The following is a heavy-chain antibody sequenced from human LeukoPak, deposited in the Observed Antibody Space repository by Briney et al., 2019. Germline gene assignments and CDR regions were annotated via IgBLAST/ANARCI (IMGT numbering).Heavy chain of an antibody. D-gene: IGHD6-13*01. Sequence: SVEVSCKASGGTFSSYTISWVRQAPGQGLEWMGRIIPILGIANYAQKFQGRVTITADKSTSTAYMELSSLRSEDTAVYYCARAQQQLDGPFDYWGQGTLVTVSS. CDR1: GGTFSSYT. CDR3: ARAQQQLDGPFDY. V-gene: IGHV1-69*02. J-gene: IGHJ4*02. CDR2: IIPILGIA.